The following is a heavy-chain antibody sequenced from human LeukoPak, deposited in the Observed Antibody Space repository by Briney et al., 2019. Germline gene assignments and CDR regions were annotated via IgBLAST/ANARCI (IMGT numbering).Heavy chain of an antibody. Sequence: GGSLRLSCAASGFTVRSNYMSWVRQAPGKGLEWVSPISGSGGSTYYADSVKGRFTISRDNSKNTLYLQMNSLRAEDTAVYYCAKTLNDFWSGYNYFDYWGQGTLVTVSS. CDR2: ISGSGGST. V-gene: IGHV3-23*01. D-gene: IGHD3-3*01. J-gene: IGHJ4*02. CDR1: GFTVRSNY. CDR3: AKTLNDFWSGYNYFDY.